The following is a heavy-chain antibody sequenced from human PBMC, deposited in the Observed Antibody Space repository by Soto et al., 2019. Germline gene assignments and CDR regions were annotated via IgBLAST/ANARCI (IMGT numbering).Heavy chain of an antibody. CDR2: INHSGST. CDR3: ARQDLVGYSSSPGTLTLGTWFDP. V-gene: IGHV4-34*01. J-gene: IGHJ5*01. CDR1: GGSFSGYS. D-gene: IGHD6-6*01. Sequence: PSETLSLTCVVYGGSFSGYSWSWIRQPPGKGLEWIGEINHSGSTNYNSSLKSRVTISVDTSKNQFSLKLSSVTAADTAVYYCARQDLVGYSSSPGTLTLGTWFDPRAQRTVLPISA.